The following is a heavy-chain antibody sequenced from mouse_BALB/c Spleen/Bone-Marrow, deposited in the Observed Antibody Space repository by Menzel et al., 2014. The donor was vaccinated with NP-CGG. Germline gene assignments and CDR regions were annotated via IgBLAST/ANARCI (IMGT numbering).Heavy chain of an antibody. CDR3: ARPGGYYVGYFDY. D-gene: IGHD2-3*01. V-gene: IGHV4-1*02. CDR1: GVDFSRYW. CDR2: INPDSSTI. Sequence: AAEGVDFSRYWMSWVRQAPGKGLEWIGEINPDSSTINYTPSLKDKFIISRDNAKNTLYLQMSKVRSEDTALYYCARPGGYYVGYFDYWGQGTTLTVSS. J-gene: IGHJ2*01.